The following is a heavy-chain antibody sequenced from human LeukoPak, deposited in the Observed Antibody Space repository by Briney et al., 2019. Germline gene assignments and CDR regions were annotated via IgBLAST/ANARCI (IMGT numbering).Heavy chain of an antibody. Sequence: PGGSLRLSCAASGFTFSSYGMSWVRQAPGKGLEWVSGISWNSGSIGYADSVKGRFTISRDNAKNSLYLQMNSLRAEDMALYYCAKSSRQWLSEKSNAFDIWGQGTMVTVSS. V-gene: IGHV3-9*03. CDR2: ISWNSGSI. J-gene: IGHJ3*02. CDR3: AKSSRQWLSEKSNAFDI. D-gene: IGHD3-22*01. CDR1: GFTFSSYG.